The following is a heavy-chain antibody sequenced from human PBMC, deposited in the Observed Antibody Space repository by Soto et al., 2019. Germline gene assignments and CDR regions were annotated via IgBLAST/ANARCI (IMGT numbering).Heavy chain of an antibody. CDR2: FDPEDGET. Sequence: ASVKLSCKVSGYAQTELSRHWVRQAPGKGLEWMGGFDPEDGETIYAQKFQGRVTMTEDTSTDTAYMELSSLRSEDTAVYYCATVVVRNYDILTGSWFDPWGQGTLVTVSS. CDR1: GYAQTELS. V-gene: IGHV1-24*01. CDR3: ATVVVRNYDILTGSWFDP. D-gene: IGHD3-9*01. J-gene: IGHJ5*02.